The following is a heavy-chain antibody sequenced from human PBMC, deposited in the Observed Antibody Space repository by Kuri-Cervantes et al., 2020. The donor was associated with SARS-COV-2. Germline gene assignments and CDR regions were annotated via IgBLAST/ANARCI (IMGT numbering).Heavy chain of an antibody. D-gene: IGHD7-27*01. CDR3: ARDGTPKSWGSAFDI. CDR2: IYYSGST. V-gene: IGHV4-38-2*02. CDR1: GYSISSGYY. Sequence: SQTLSLTCAVPGYSISSGYYWGWIRQRQGKGLEWIGSIYYSGSTYYNPSLKSRVTISVDTSKNQFSLKLSSVTAADTAVYYCARDGTPKSWGSAFDIWGQGTMVTVSS. J-gene: IGHJ3*02.